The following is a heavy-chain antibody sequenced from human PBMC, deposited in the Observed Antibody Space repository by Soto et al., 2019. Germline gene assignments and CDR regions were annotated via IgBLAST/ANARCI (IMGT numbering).Heavy chain of an antibody. Sequence: GSLRLSCAASGFTFSSYWMSWVRQAPGKGLEWVANIKQDGSEKYYVDSVKGRFTISRDNAKNSLYLQMNSLRAEDTAVYYCAALGEWLDTSPFDYWGQGTLVTVSS. J-gene: IGHJ4*02. CDR3: AALGEWLDTSPFDY. V-gene: IGHV3-7*01. CDR1: GFTFSSYW. D-gene: IGHD6-19*01. CDR2: IKQDGSEK.